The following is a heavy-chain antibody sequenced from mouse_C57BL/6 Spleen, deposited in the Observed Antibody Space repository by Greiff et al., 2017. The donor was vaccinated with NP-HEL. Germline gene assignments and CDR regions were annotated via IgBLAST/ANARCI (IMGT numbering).Heavy chain of an antibody. D-gene: IGHD3-3*01. V-gene: IGHV1-64*01. Sequence: QVQLQQPGAELVKPGASVKLSCKASGYTFTSYWMHWVKQRPGQGLEWIGMIHPNSCSTNYNEKFKSKATLTVDKSSSTAYMQLSSLTSEDSAVYYCARKGPSPLDYWGQGTTLTVSS. J-gene: IGHJ2*01. CDR2: IHPNSCST. CDR1: GYTFTSYW. CDR3: ARKGPSPLDY.